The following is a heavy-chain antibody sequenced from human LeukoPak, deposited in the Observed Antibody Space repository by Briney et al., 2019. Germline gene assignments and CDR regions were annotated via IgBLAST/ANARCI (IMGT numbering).Heavy chain of an antibody. CDR1: GGSISSGSYY. CDR3: AGDGSRFLEWPQFDI. Sequence: PSETLSLTCTVSGGSISSGSYYWSWIRQPAGKGLEWIGRIYTSGSTNYNPSLKSRVTISVDTSKNQFSLKLSSVTAADTAVYYCAGDGSRFLEWPQFDIWGQGTMVTVSS. V-gene: IGHV4-61*02. J-gene: IGHJ3*02. CDR2: IYTSGST. D-gene: IGHD3-3*01.